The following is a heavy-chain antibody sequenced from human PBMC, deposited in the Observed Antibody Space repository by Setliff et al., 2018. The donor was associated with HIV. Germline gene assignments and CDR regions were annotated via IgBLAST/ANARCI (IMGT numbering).Heavy chain of an antibody. D-gene: IGHD1-26*01. CDR2: IFYSGIN. V-gene: IGHV4-39*01. J-gene: IGHJ5*02. Sequence: SETLSLTCTVSGGSISSSSYYWGWIRQPPGKGLEWIGSIFYSGINYYNPSLEGRITLSIDLSKNQFSLKLTSVTAADSALYFCVRQSGSFRYVDPWGQGTQVTVSS. CDR3: VRQSGSFRYVDP. CDR1: GGSISSSSYY.